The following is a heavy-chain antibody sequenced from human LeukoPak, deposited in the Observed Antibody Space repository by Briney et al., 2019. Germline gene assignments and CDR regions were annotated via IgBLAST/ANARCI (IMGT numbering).Heavy chain of an antibody. CDR2: INPNSGGT. CDR1: GYTFTGYY. J-gene: IGHJ4*02. Sequence: ASVKVSCKASGYTFTGYYMHWVRQAPGQGLEWMGWINPNSGGTNYAQKFQGRVTMTRDTSISTAYMELSRLRSDDTAVYYCARVSYDYGDYPDYWGQGTLVTVSS. D-gene: IGHD4-17*01. CDR3: ARVSYDYGDYPDY. V-gene: IGHV1-2*02.